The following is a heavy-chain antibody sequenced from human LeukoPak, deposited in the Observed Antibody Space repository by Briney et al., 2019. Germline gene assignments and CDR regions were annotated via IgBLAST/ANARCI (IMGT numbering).Heavy chain of an antibody. J-gene: IGHJ4*02. Sequence: GGSLRLSCTASGFTFSNYGMHWVRQAPNKGLEWVAIVWYDGSNQYYADSVKGRFTVSRDNAKNSLYLQMNSLRAEDTAVYYCARGWVYFDYWGQGTLVTVSS. D-gene: IGHD6-13*01. V-gene: IGHV3-33*01. CDR1: GFTFSNYG. CDR3: ARGWVYFDY. CDR2: VWYDGSNQ.